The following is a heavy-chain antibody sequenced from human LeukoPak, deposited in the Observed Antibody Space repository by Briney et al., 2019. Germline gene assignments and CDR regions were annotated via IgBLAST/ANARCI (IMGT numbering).Heavy chain of an antibody. CDR3: ARDPDHSSGFNWFDP. CDR1: GYTFTSCG. CDR2: ISAYNGNT. Sequence: GASVKVSCKASGYTFTSCGISWVRQAPGQGLEWMGWISAYNGNTNYAQKLQGRVAMTTDTSTSTAYMELRTLRPDDTPVNYCARDPDHSSGFNWFDPWGQGTLVTVSS. J-gene: IGHJ5*02. D-gene: IGHD6-19*01. V-gene: IGHV1-18*01.